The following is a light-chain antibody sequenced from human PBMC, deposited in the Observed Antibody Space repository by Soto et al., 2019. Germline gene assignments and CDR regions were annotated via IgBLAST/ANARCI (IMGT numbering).Light chain of an antibody. J-gene: IGKJ3*01. V-gene: IGKV3-11*01. Sequence: EIVLTQSPATLSLSPGERATLSCRASQSVSRYLAWYQQKPGQAPSLLIYDASNRAAGIPARFSGSGSGTDFTLTNISLDPEDFAVYYCRHHSIWPRLTCGPGTKVDIK. CDR2: DAS. CDR3: RHHSIWPRLT. CDR1: QSVSRY.